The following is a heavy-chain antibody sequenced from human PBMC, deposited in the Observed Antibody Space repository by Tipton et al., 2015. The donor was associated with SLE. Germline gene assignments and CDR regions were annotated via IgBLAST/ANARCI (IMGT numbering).Heavy chain of an antibody. J-gene: IGHJ4*02. CDR2: INHSGST. V-gene: IGHV4-34*01. CDR1: GYSFTSY. CDR3: ASLGY. Sequence: QLVQSGAEVKKPGESLRISCKGSGYSFTSYWSWIRQPPGKGLEWIGEINHSGSTNYNPSLKSRVTISVGTSKNQFSLKLSSVTAADTAVYYCASLGYWGQGTLVTVSS.